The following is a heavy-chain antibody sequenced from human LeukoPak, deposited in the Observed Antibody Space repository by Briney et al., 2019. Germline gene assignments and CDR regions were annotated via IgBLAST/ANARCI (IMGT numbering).Heavy chain of an antibody. J-gene: IGHJ3*02. V-gene: IGHV1-46*01. D-gene: IGHD3-22*01. CDR2: INPSGGST. CDR3: AGIPTYYYDSSRPFDI. CDR1: GYTFTSYY. Sequence: GASVKVSCKASGYTFTSYYMHWVRRAPGQGLEWMGIINPSGGSTSYAQKFQGRVTMTRDTSTSTVYMELSSLRSEDTAVHYCAGIPTYYYDSSRPFDIWGQGTMVTVSS.